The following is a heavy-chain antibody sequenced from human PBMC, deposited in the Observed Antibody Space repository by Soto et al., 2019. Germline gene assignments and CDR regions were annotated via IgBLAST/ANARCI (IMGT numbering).Heavy chain of an antibody. V-gene: IGHV3-23*01. Sequence: GGSLRLSCAASGFTFSSYAMSWVRQAPGKGLEWVSAISGSGGSTYYADSVKGRFTISRDNSKNTLYLQMNSLRAEDTAVYYCAKDVPRGYSGYSGYTDYWGQGTLVTVSS. J-gene: IGHJ4*02. D-gene: IGHD5-12*01. CDR3: AKDVPRGYSGYSGYTDY. CDR2: ISGSGGST. CDR1: GFTFSSYA.